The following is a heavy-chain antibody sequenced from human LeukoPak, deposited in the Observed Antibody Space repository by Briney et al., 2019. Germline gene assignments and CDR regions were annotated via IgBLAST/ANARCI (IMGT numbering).Heavy chain of an antibody. Sequence: QPGGSLRLSCAASGFTFSSYAMHWVRQAPGKGLEWVAFIRYDGSNKYYADSVKGRFTISRDNSKNTLYLQMNSLRAEDTAVYYCAKDAYRTRYYLFDYWGQGTLVTVSS. D-gene: IGHD2-21*01. V-gene: IGHV3-30*02. J-gene: IGHJ4*02. CDR1: GFTFSSYA. CDR2: IRYDGSNK. CDR3: AKDAYRTRYYLFDY.